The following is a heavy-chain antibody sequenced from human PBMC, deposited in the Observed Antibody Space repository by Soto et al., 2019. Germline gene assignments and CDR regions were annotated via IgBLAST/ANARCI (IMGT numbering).Heavy chain of an antibody. CDR3: ARALSMAQYYYYMDV. Sequence: QVPLVQSGPEVKKPGASVKVSCKASGYTFTTYGISWVRQAPGQGLEWMGWISPYNGDTHYAERFQGRLTMTTDTSAPSAYMELRTLSSDDRAVYFCARALSMAQYYYYMDVWGKGTTVTVSS. V-gene: IGHV1-18*01. CDR2: ISPYNGDT. CDR1: GYTFTTYG. J-gene: IGHJ6*03.